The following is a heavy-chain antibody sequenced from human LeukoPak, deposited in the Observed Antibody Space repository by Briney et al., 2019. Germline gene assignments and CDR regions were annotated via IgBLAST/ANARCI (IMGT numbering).Heavy chain of an antibody. Sequence: SETLSLTCTVSGGSISSYYWSWIRQPPGKGLEWIGYIYYSGSTNYNPSLKSRVTISVDTSKNQFSLKLSSVTAADTAVYYCARVGYSSSWYYFDYWGQGTLVTVSS. J-gene: IGHJ4*02. V-gene: IGHV4-59*12. CDR3: ARVGYSSSWYYFDY. CDR1: GGSISSYY. CDR2: IYYSGST. D-gene: IGHD6-13*01.